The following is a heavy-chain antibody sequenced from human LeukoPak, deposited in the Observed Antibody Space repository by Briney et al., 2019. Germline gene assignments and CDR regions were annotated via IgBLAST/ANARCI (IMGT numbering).Heavy chain of an antibody. CDR3: ARCGGSCLY. J-gene: IGHJ4*02. Sequence: ASVKVSCKVSGYTLTELSMHWVRQAPGQGLEWMGWISAYNGNTNYAQKLQGRVTMTTDTSTSTAYMELRSLRSDDTAVYYCARCGGSCLYWGQGTLVTASS. CDR2: ISAYNGNT. V-gene: IGHV1-18*01. CDR1: GYTLTELS. D-gene: IGHD2-15*01.